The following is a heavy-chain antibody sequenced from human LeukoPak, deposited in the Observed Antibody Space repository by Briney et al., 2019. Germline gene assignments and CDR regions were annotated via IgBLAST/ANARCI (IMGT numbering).Heavy chain of an antibody. D-gene: IGHD3-22*01. J-gene: IGHJ4*02. CDR3: ARGRTYYYDSSGSITYYFDY. Sequence: SETLSLTCAVYGGSFSGYYWSWIRQPPGKGLEWIGEINHSGSTNYNPSLKSRVTISVDTSKNQFSLKLSSVTAADTAVYYCARGRTYYYDSSGSITYYFDYWGQGTLVTVSS. V-gene: IGHV4-34*01. CDR1: GGSFSGYY. CDR2: INHSGST.